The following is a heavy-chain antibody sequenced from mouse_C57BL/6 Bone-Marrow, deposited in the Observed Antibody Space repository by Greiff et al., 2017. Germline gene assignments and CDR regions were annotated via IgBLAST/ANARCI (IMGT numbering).Heavy chain of an antibody. CDR2: IWSDGST. CDR1: GFSLTSYG. V-gene: IGHV2-6-1*01. J-gene: IGHJ4*01. CDR3: ARQGEGDYYAMDY. Sequence: VKLVESGPGLVAPSQSLSITCTVSGFSLTSYGVHWVRQPPGKGLEWLVVIWSDGSTTYNSALKSRLSISKDNSKSQVFLKMNRLQTDDTAMYYWARQGEGDYYAMDYWGQGTSVTVSS.